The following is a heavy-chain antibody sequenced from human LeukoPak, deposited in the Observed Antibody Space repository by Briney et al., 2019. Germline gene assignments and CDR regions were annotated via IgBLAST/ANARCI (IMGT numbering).Heavy chain of an antibody. V-gene: IGHV3-33*01. CDR1: GFTFSSYG. D-gene: IGHD3-16*02. Sequence: GGSLRPSCAASGFTFSSYGMHWVRQAPGKGLEWVAVIWYDGSNKYYADSVKGRFTISRDNSKNTLYLQMNSLRAEDTAVYYCALALGHDAFDIWGQGTMVTVSS. CDR3: ALALGHDAFDI. CDR2: IWYDGSNK. J-gene: IGHJ3*02.